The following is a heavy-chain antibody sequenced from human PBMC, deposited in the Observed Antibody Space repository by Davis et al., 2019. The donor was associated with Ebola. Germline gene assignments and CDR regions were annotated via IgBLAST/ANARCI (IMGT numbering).Heavy chain of an antibody. D-gene: IGHD6-19*01. J-gene: IGHJ4*02. CDR2: IWYDGSNK. Sequence: GGSLRLSCAASGFTFSSYGMHWVRQAPGKGLEWVAVIWYDGSNKYYADSVKGRFTISRDNSKNTLYLQMNSLRADDTAVYYCARDIGGAVAGTKGDYWGQGTLVTVSS. V-gene: IGHV3-33*01. CDR3: ARDIGGAVAGTKGDY. CDR1: GFTFSSYG.